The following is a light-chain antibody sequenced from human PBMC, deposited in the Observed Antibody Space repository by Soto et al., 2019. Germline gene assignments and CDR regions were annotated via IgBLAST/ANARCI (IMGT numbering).Light chain of an antibody. Sequence: QSVLTQPASVSGSPGQSITISCTGTSSDVGGYNYVSWYQQHPGKAPKLIIYDVSNRPSGVSNRFSGSKSGNTASLTISGRQGEDEADYYCSAYTSSSTLVFGGGTKLTV. CDR1: SSDVGGYNY. V-gene: IGLV2-14*03. J-gene: IGLJ2*01. CDR2: DVS. CDR3: SAYTSSSTLV.